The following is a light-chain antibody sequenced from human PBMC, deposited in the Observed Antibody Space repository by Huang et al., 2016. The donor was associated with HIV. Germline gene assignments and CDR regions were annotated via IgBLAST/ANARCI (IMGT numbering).Light chain of an antibody. Sequence: DIVMTQSPATLSVSPGERATLPCRASRSVTSKLAWYQQKPGQAPRLLIDEAATRATSIPARCSGSGSGTEFTLTISSLQSEDFAVYYCQQYNNWPPVTFGDGTKVEIK. CDR3: QQYNNWPPVT. CDR2: EAA. J-gene: IGKJ4*01. V-gene: IGKV3-15*01. CDR1: RSVTSK.